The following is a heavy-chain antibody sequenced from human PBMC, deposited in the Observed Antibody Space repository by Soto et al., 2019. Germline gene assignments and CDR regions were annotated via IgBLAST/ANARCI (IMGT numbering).Heavy chain of an antibody. CDR3: ARDLGSDGHQEFDY. V-gene: IGHV1-69*08. J-gene: IGHJ4*02. Sequence: QVQLVQSGAEVKKPGSSVKVSCKASGGTFSSYTISWVRQAPGQGLEWMGRIIPILGIANYAQKFQGRVTITADKSTSTAYMELSSLRSEDTAVYYCARDLGSDGHQEFDYWGQGTLVTVSS. D-gene: IGHD2-15*01. CDR1: GGTFSSYT. CDR2: IIPILGIA.